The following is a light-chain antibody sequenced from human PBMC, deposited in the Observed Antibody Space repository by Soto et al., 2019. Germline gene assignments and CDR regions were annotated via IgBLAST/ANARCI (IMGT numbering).Light chain of an antibody. J-gene: IGLJ2*01. CDR3: QAWDSSTVV. CDR1: NLGDKY. CDR2: QDN. V-gene: IGLV3-1*01. Sequence: SYELTQPPSVSVSPGQTASITCSGDNLGDKYVCWYQQKPGQSPVLVIYQDNKRPSGIPERFSGSNSGNTATLTISGTQAMDEADYYCQAWDSSTVVFGGGTKLTVL.